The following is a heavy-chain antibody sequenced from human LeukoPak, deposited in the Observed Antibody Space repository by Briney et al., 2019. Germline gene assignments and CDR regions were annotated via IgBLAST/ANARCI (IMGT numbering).Heavy chain of an antibody. V-gene: IGHV3-64D*06. CDR3: VRGTGY. CDR2: ISSNGDNT. CDR1: GFTFRTYV. J-gene: IGHJ4*02. Sequence: GGSLRLSCSVSGFTFRTYVMHWVRPAPGKGLEYVSAISSNGDNTYYADSVKGRFTISRDNSKNTLYLQMSSLRADDTAVYYCVRGTGYWGQGTLVTVSS.